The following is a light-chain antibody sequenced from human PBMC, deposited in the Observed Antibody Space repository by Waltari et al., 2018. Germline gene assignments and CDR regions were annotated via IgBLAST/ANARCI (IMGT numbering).Light chain of an antibody. CDR2: EVT. CDR1: SSDFGTYNF. J-gene: IGLJ3*02. Sequence: QSALTQPPSASGSPGQSVTISCTGTSSDFGTYNFVSWYQQHPGKAPKVIIYEVTKRSSGVPDRFSGSKTGNTAPLTVSGLQAEDEADYYCSSFAGRWVFGGGTKLTVL. CDR3: SSFAGRWV. V-gene: IGLV2-8*01.